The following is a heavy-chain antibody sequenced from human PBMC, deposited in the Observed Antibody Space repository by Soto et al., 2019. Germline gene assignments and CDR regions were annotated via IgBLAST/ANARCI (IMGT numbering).Heavy chain of an antibody. Sequence: SSLKSSCKASGYPFTSYYVNWVRQARGQGLEWLGFINTSDGSTCYRQKFQGRVTMTRDTSTSTVYMEVSSLRSEDTAVDYCAREMYTLMGSPFDHAGQRTLVTVSS. CDR1: GYPFTSYY. J-gene: IGHJ4*02. CDR3: AREMYTLMGSPFDH. CDR2: INTSDGST. D-gene: IGHD1-26*01. V-gene: IGHV1-46*01.